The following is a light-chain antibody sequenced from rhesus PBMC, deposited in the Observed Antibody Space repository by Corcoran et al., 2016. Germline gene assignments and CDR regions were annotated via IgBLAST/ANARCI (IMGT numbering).Light chain of an antibody. CDR2: GAS. CDR3: YQLSSGYT. Sequence: QVILTQSPATLSLSPGERTALSCRASQSVSNYLAWYQQKPGQAPRLLSYGASRGAPGIPARCTGSGSGTDFTLPISSLGPEDVGVYHYYQLSSGYTFGPGTKLDIK. J-gene: IGKJ3*01. V-gene: IGKV3-10*01. CDR1: QSVSNY.